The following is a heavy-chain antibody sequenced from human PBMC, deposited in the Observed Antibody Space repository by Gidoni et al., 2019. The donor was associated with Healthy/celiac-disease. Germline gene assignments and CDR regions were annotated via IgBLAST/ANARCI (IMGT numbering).Heavy chain of an antibody. CDR2: IYYSGST. Sequence: QLQLQESGPGLVKPSETLSLTCTVSGGSISSSSYYWGWIRQPPGKGLEWIGSIYYSGSTYYNPSLKSRVTISVDTSKNQFSLKLSSVTAADTAVYYCATRYYDILTGYNGVGDYWGQGTLVTVSS. D-gene: IGHD3-9*01. CDR3: ATRYYDILTGYNGVGDY. CDR1: GGSISSSSYY. V-gene: IGHV4-39*01. J-gene: IGHJ4*02.